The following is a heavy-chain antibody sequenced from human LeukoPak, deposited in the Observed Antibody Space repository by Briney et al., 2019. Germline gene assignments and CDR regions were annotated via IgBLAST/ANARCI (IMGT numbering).Heavy chain of an antibody. Sequence: PGGSLRLSCAASGFTFSSYSMNWVRQAPGKGLEWVSSISSSSSYIYYADSVKGRFTISRDNAKNSLYLQMNSLRAEDTAVYYCAREAGYSSSWAAFDIWGQGTMVTVSS. J-gene: IGHJ3*02. CDR2: ISSSSSYI. CDR1: GFTFSSYS. V-gene: IGHV3-21*01. D-gene: IGHD6-13*01. CDR3: AREAGYSSSWAAFDI.